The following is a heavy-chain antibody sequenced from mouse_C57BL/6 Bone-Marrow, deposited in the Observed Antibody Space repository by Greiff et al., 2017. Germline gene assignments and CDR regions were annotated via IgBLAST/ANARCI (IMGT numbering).Heavy chain of an antibody. CDR3: TLWLRRGYYYAMDY. D-gene: IGHD2-2*01. J-gene: IGHJ4*01. CDR1: GFNIKDDY. CDR2: IDPENGDT. V-gene: IGHV14-4*01. Sequence: EVQLQQSGAELVRPGASVKLSCTASGFNIKDDYMHWVKQRPEQGLAWIGWIDPENGDTEYASKFQGKATITADTSSNTAYLQLSSLTSEDTAVYYCTLWLRRGYYYAMDYWGQGTSVTVSS.